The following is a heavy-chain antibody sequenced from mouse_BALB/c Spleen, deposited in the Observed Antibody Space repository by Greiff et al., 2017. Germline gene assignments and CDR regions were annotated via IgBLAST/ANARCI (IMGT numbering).Heavy chain of an antibody. Sequence: QVQLQQPGAELVKPGASVKLSCTASGFTFTSYWMHWVKQRPGQGLEWIGEINPSNGRTYYNEKFKSKATLTVDKSTSTAYMQLSSLTSEDSAVYYCARYYRYYAMDYWGQGTSVTVSA. V-gene: IGHV1S81*02. CDR2: INPSNGRT. J-gene: IGHJ4*01. CDR1: GFTFTSYW. D-gene: IGHD2-14*01. CDR3: ARYYRYYAMDY.